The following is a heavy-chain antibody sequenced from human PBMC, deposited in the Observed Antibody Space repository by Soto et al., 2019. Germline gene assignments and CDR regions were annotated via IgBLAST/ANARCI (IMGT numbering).Heavy chain of an antibody. V-gene: IGHV5-51*01. Sequence: GESLKISCKGSGYSFTSYWIGWVRQMPGKGLEWMGIIYPGDSDTRYSPSFQGQVTISADKSISPAYLQWSSLKASDTAMYYCERHAGFSEGGTSVNFDYWGQGTLVTVSS. CDR2: IYPGDSDT. J-gene: IGHJ4*02. CDR1: GYSFTSYW. CDR3: ERHAGFSEGGTSVNFDY. D-gene: IGHD1-26*01.